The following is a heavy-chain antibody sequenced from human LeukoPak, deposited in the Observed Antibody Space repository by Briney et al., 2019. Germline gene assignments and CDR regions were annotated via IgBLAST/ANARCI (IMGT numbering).Heavy chain of an antibody. CDR1: GGSISSYY. CDR2: IYYSGST. CDR3: ARENSYYDSSGYYYGSGCFDY. D-gene: IGHD3-22*01. J-gene: IGHJ4*02. V-gene: IGHV4-59*01. Sequence: SETLSLTCTVSGGSISSYYWSWIRQPPGKGLEWIGYIYYSGSTNYNPSLQSRVSISVDTSKNQFSLRLSSVTAADTAVYYCARENSYYDSSGYYYGSGCFDYWGQGTLVTVSS.